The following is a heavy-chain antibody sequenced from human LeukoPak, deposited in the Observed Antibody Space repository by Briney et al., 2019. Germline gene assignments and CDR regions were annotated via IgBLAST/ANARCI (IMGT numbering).Heavy chain of an antibody. J-gene: IGHJ4*02. CDR2: IIPIFGTA. D-gene: IGHD6-6*01. Sequence: SVKVSCKASGGTFSSYAISWVRQAPGQGLEWMGGIIPIFGTANYAQKFQGRVTITADESTSTAYMELSSLRSEDTAVYYCARDGYSSSSSTPFDYWGQGTLVTVSS. CDR1: GGTFSSYA. CDR3: ARDGYSSSSSTPFDY. V-gene: IGHV1-69*13.